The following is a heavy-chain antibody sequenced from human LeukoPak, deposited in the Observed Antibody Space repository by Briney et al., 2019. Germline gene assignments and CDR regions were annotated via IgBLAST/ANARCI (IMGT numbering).Heavy chain of an antibody. CDR1: GFTFSDYW. Sequence: PGGSLRLSCAASGFTFSDYWMSWVRQAPGKGLEWVANIKQDGSEKYYVDSVKGRFTISRDNAKNSLYLQMNSLRAEDTAVYYCARDEGDYSSGWYFDYWGQGTLVTVSS. V-gene: IGHV3-7*01. CDR3: ARDEGDYSSGWYFDY. D-gene: IGHD6-19*01. J-gene: IGHJ4*02. CDR2: IKQDGSEK.